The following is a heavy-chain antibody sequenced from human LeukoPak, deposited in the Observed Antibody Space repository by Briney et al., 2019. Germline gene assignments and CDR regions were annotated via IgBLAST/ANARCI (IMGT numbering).Heavy chain of an antibody. D-gene: IGHD4-23*01. V-gene: IGHV3-23*01. Sequence: GGSLRLSCAASGFTFSSYAMSWVRQAPGKGLEWVSAISGSGGSTYYADSVKGRFTISRDNSKDTLYLQMNSLRAEDTAVYYCAKDPPGLGTVVTPNYGYWGQGTLVTVSS. CDR3: AKDPPGLGTVVTPNYGY. CDR2: ISGSGGST. J-gene: IGHJ4*02. CDR1: GFTFSSYA.